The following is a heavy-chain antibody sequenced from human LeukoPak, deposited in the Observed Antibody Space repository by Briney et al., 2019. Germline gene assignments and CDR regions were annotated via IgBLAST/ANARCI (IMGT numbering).Heavy chain of an antibody. V-gene: IGHV1-18*01. CDR1: GYTFTSYG. J-gene: IGHJ3*02. CDR2: ISAYNGNT. D-gene: IGHD2-21*02. Sequence: ASVKVSCKXSGYTFTSYGISRVRQAPGQGLEWMGWISAYNGNTNYSQKLQGRVTMTTDTSTSTAYMELRSLRSDDTAVYYCARDCGGDCYNTDDAFDIWGQGTMVTVSS. CDR3: ARDCGGDCYNTDDAFDI.